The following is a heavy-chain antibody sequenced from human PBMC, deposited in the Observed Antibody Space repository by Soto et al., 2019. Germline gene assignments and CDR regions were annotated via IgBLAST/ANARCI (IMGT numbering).Heavy chain of an antibody. CDR3: ARHIHNQGFEYYFDS. CDR2: IDYSGNI. Sequence: QLQLQESGPGLVKPSETLSLTCNASGGSITSSGSAWGWIRQSPGKGLEWIGTIDYSGNIYYIPSLKSRITISVDTRTNQISLKLSSVTAADTAVYYCARHIHNQGFEYYFDSWGQGTLVTVSS. V-gene: IGHV4-39*01. J-gene: IGHJ4*02. CDR1: GGSITSSGSA. D-gene: IGHD1-1*01.